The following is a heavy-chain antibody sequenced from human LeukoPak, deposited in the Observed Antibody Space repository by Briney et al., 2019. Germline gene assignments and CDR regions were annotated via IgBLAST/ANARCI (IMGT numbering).Heavy chain of an antibody. Sequence: GGSLRLSCAASGFTFSDYYMSWLRQAPGKGLEGVSYISSSSSYTNYADSVKGRFTISRDNAKNSLYLQMNSLRAEDTAVYYCARERIAAAGTPFDYWGQGTLVTVSS. D-gene: IGHD6-13*01. CDR2: ISSSSSYT. CDR3: ARERIAAAGTPFDY. V-gene: IGHV3-11*06. J-gene: IGHJ4*02. CDR1: GFTFSDYY.